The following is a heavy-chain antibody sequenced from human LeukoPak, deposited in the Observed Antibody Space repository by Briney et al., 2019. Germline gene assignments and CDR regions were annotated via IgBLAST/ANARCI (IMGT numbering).Heavy chain of an antibody. CDR1: GGTFNSYA. CDR3: ARNRNDYGDYVHDY. Sequence: GASVKVSCKASGGTFNSYAISWVRQAPGQGLEWMGGIIPIFGTTNYARKFRGRVTLTADKSTRTAYMELSSLRSEDTAVYYCARNRNDYGDYVHDYWGQGTLVTASS. V-gene: IGHV1-69*06. CDR2: IIPIFGTT. D-gene: IGHD4-17*01. J-gene: IGHJ4*02.